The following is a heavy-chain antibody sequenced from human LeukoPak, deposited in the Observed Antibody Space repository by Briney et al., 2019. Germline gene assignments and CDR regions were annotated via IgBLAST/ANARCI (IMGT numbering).Heavy chain of an antibody. CDR1: GGSFSGYY. CDR2: INHSGST. J-gene: IGHJ5*02. V-gene: IGHV4-34*01. CDR3: ARYIDCSSTSCYNES. D-gene: IGHD2-2*01. Sequence: SETLSLTCAVYGGSFSGYYWSWIRQPPGKGLGWIGEINHSGSTNYNPSLKSRVTISVDTSKNQFSLKLSSVTAADTAVYYCARYIDCSSTSCYNESWGQGTLVTVSS.